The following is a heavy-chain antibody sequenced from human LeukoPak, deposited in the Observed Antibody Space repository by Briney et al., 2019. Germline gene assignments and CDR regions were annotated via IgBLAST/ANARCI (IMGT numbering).Heavy chain of an antibody. D-gene: IGHD6-13*01. CDR3: ARVRETSSWPAFDY. CDR2: ISTSGSTI. Sequence: PGGSLRLSCAASGFTFSSYEMNWVRQAPGKGLEWVSYISTSGSTIHYADSVKGRFTMPRDNGKNSLYLQLDSLRAEDTTVYYCARVRETSSWPAFDYWGQGTLVTVSS. CDR1: GFTFSSYE. V-gene: IGHV3-48*03. J-gene: IGHJ4*02.